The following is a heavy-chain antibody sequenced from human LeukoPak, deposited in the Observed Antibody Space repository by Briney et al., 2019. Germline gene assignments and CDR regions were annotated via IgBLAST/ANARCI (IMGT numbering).Heavy chain of an antibody. CDR2: IYSGGNT. J-gene: IGHJ4*02. CDR3: ARGGLGYYDSTGYYWEADYFDY. Sequence: GGSLRLSCAASGXTVSSNYMSWVRQAPGKGLEWVSLIYSGGNTYYADSVKGRFTISRDNSKNTLYLQMNSLRAEDTAVYYCARGGLGYYDSTGYYWEADYFDYWGQGTLVTVSS. D-gene: IGHD3-22*01. CDR1: GXTVSSNY. V-gene: IGHV3-66*01.